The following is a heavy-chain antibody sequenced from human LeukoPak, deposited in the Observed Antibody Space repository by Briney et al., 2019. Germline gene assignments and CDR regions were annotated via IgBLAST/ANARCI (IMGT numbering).Heavy chain of an antibody. J-gene: IGHJ6*03. Sequence: GESLKISCKGSGYSFTSYWIGWVRQMPGKGLEWMGIIYPGDSDTRYSPSFQGQVTISADKSISTAYLQWSSLKASDTAMYYCARHLSSWDYYYYIDVWGKGTTVTVSS. D-gene: IGHD6-13*01. CDR3: ARHLSSWDYYYYIDV. CDR1: GYSFTSYW. V-gene: IGHV5-51*01. CDR2: IYPGDSDT.